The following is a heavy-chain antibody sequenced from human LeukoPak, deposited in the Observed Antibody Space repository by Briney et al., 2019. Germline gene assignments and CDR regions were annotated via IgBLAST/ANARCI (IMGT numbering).Heavy chain of an antibody. V-gene: IGHV6-1*01. Sequence: SQTLSLTCAISGDSVSSNSAAWNWIRQSPSRGLEWLGRAYYRSKWYNDYAVSVKSRITINPDTSKNQFSLQLNSVTPEDTAVYYCAGSSGTMVRGVISDNWFDPWGQGTLVTVSS. CDR1: GDSVSSNSAA. CDR2: AYYRSKWYN. J-gene: IGHJ5*02. CDR3: AGSSGTMVRGVISDNWFDP. D-gene: IGHD3-10*01.